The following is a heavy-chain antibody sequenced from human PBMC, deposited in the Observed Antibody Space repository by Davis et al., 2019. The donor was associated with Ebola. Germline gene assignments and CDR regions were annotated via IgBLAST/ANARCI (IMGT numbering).Heavy chain of an antibody. D-gene: IGHD3-10*01. J-gene: IGHJ4*02. CDR1: GFNFGAYG. CDR3: ARDNYGSGFDY. CDR2: ISYDGIRK. V-gene: IGHV3-30*03. Sequence: PGGSLRLSCAAPGFNFGAYGMHWVRQAPGKGLEWVAVISYDGIRKYYADSVKGRFTISRDKAKNSLYLQMNSLRAEDTAVYYCARDNYGSGFDYWGQGTLVTVSS.